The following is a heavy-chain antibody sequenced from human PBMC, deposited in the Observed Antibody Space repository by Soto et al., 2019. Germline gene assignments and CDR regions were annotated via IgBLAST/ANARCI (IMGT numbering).Heavy chain of an antibody. Sequence: GGSLRLSCAASGFTFSNAWMSWVRQAPGKGLEWVGRIKSKTDGGTTDYAAPVKGRFTISRDDSKNTLYLQMNSLKTEDTAVYYCPTEALGAAGGSGGNWFDPWGQGTLVTVSS. CDR1: GFTFSNAW. CDR2: IKSKTDGGTT. CDR3: PTEALGAAGGSGGNWFDP. D-gene: IGHD6-13*01. J-gene: IGHJ5*02. V-gene: IGHV3-15*01.